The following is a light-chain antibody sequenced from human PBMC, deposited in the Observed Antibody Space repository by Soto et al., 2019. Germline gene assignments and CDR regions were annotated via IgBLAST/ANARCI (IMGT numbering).Light chain of an antibody. CDR2: GTS. Sequence: DIRMTQSASSLSASVGDRVTITCRASQSVGNYLNWYQQKLGKAPKVLIYGTSSLQSGVPSRFSGSGSGTDFTLTISGLQPEDFATYYCQQTYSFISLGQGTRLEIK. CDR3: QQTYSFIS. J-gene: IGKJ5*01. CDR1: QSVGNY. V-gene: IGKV1-39*01.